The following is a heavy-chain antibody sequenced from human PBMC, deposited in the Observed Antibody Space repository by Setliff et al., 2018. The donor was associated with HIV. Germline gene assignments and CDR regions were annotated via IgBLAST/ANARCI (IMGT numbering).Heavy chain of an antibody. Sequence: SETLSLTCTVSGGSISSSSYYWGCIRQPPGKGLEWIGSIYYSGSTYYNPSLESRVTISVDTSKNHFSLRLSSVTAADTAVYYCARRAVAGTSFDYWGQGTLVTVSS. V-gene: IGHV4-39*02. CDR1: GGSISSSSYY. CDR3: ARRAVAGTSFDY. J-gene: IGHJ4*02. CDR2: IYYSGST. D-gene: IGHD6-19*01.